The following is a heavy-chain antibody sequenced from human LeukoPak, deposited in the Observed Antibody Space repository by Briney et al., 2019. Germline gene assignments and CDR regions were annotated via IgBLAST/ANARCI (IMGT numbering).Heavy chain of an antibody. CDR2: IRYDGSDK. Sequence: PGGSLRLSCATSGFGFNKYGMHWVRQAPGKGLEWVAYIRYDGSDKHYGDSVKGRLTISRDDSKNTLYLQMSSLRAEDTAVYYCAKDWDYNFWSNYDHWGQGILVTVSS. J-gene: IGHJ4*02. CDR3: AKDWDYNFWSNYDH. CDR1: GFGFNKYG. D-gene: IGHD3-3*01. V-gene: IGHV3-30*02.